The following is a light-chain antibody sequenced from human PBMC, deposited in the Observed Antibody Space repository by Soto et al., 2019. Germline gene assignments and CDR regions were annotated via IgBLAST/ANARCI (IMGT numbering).Light chain of an antibody. Sequence: QSALTQPASVSGSPGQSITISCTGTFSDVGGYNYVSWYQQLPGKAPKLMISEVSNRPSGVSHRFSGSRSGNTASLTISGLQPDDEGDYFCVSYTDTDTLVFGTGTKLTVL. CDR2: EVS. CDR3: VSYTDTDTLV. CDR1: FSDVGGYNY. J-gene: IGLJ1*01. V-gene: IGLV2-14*01.